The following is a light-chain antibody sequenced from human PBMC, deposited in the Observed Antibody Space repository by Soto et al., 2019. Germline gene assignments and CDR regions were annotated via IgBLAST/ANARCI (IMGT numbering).Light chain of an antibody. CDR1: QSVSSY. V-gene: IGKV3-11*01. J-gene: IGKJ1*01. CDR3: QQRRT. CDR2: DAS. Sequence: EIVLTQSPATLSLSPGERATLSCRASQSVSSYLAWYQQKPGQAPRLLIYDASNRATGIPARFSGSGSGTDFTLTISSLENEDFEVYYCQQRRTFGQGTKV.